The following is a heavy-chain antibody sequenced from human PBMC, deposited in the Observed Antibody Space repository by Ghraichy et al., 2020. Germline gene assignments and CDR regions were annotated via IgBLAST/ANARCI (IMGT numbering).Heavy chain of an antibody. CDR3: ARDLRDTMVRGDPRYAFDI. CDR2: IYYSGST. V-gene: IGHV4-31*03. CDR1: GGSISSGGYY. D-gene: IGHD3-10*01. Sequence: SETLSLTCTVSGGSISSGGYYWSWIRQHPGKGLEWIGYIYYSGSTYYNPSLKSRVTISVDTSKNQFSLKLSSVTAADTAVYYCARDLRDTMVRGDPRYAFDIWGQGTMVTVSS. J-gene: IGHJ3*02.